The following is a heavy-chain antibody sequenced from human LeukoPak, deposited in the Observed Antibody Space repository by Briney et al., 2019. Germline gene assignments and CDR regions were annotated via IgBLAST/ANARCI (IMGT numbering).Heavy chain of an antibody. Sequence: SETLSLTCAVSGDSISGHPWSWIRQPPGKGLDYIGFIDYNGYTNYNPPLKSRVTISADTSKNQLSLNLNSVTSADAAVYYCARLAKCDGDCYSFDFWGQGILLAVSS. J-gene: IGHJ4*02. CDR2: IDYNGYT. V-gene: IGHV4-59*11. CDR1: GDSISGHP. D-gene: IGHD2-21*02. CDR3: ARLAKCDGDCYSFDF.